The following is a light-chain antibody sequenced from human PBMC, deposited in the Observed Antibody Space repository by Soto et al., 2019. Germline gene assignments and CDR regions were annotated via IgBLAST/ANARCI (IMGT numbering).Light chain of an antibody. CDR1: HNVYIN. Sequence: EIVLTQSPGTLLLSPGERATLSCRASHNVYINSLAWYQQRPGQVPRLLIYDTSTRAPGISARFSGSGSGTEFTLTISSLQSEDFAVYYCQEYIHWPPGMFGPGTTVDI. V-gene: IGKV3-15*01. CDR3: QEYIHWPPGM. J-gene: IGKJ1*01. CDR2: DTS.